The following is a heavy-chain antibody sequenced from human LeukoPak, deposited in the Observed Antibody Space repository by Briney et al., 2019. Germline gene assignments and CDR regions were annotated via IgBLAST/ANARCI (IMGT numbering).Heavy chain of an antibody. D-gene: IGHD1-26*01. Sequence: ASVKVSCKASGYTFTTYFIHWVRQAPGEGLERLGTINPSGGGTDYAQKFQGRVAMTRDTSTSTVYMELTSLRSDDTAVYYCARERISIVGATGGPDYWGQGTLVTVSS. V-gene: IGHV1-46*01. CDR3: ARERISIVGATGGPDY. CDR1: GYTFTTYF. CDR2: INPSGGGT. J-gene: IGHJ4*02.